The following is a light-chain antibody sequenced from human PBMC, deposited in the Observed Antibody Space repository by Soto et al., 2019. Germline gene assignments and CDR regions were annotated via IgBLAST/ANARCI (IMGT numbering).Light chain of an antibody. CDR3: AAWDDSLSGYV. J-gene: IGLJ1*01. CDR2: RNN. V-gene: IGLV1-47*01. Sequence: QSVLAQPPSASGTPGQRVTISCFGGRSNIGGNYVYWYQQLPGTAPKLLIHRNNQRPSGVPDRLSGSKSGTSASLVISGLRSEDEADYYCAAWDDSLSGYVFGTETKLTVL. CDR1: RSNIGGNY.